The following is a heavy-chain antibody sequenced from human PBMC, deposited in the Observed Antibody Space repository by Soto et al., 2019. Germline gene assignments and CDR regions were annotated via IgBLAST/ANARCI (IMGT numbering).Heavy chain of an antibody. CDR3: ARKMITFGGVIVLDRGDDY. Sequence: GGSLRLSCAASGFTFSDYYMSWIRQAPGKGLEWVSYISSSSSYTNYADSVKGRFTISRDNAKNSLDLQMNSLRAEDTAVYYCARKMITFGGVIVLDRGDDYWGQGT. J-gene: IGHJ4*02. V-gene: IGHV3-11*03. CDR2: ISSSSSYT. D-gene: IGHD3-16*02. CDR1: GFTFSDYY.